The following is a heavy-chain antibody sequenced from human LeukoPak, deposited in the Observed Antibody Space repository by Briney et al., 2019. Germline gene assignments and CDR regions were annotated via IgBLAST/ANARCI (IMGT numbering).Heavy chain of an antibody. D-gene: IGHD2-2*01. J-gene: IGHJ3*02. V-gene: IGHV4-4*07. CDR1: GGSISSYY. Sequence: PSETLSLTCTVSGGSISSYYWSWIRRPAGKGLEWIGRIYTSGSTNYNPSLKSRVTMSVDTSKNQFSLKLSSVTAADTAVYYCARGGYCSSTSCYGGAFDIWGQGTMVTVSS. CDR2: IYTSGST. CDR3: ARGGYCSSTSCYGGAFDI.